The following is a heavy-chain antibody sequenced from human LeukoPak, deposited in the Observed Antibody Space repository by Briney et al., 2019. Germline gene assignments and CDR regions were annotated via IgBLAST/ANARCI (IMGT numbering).Heavy chain of an antibody. CDR2: ISSSGSTI. CDR1: GFTFSSYE. D-gene: IGHD3-16*01. J-gene: IGHJ3*02. V-gene: IGHV3-48*03. Sequence: PGGSLRLSCAASGFTFSSYEMNWVRQAPGKGLEWVSYISSSGSTIYYADSVKGRFTISRDNAKNSLYLQMNSLRADDTALYYCAREITYDYVWGNFHEDVFDIWGQGTMVTVSS. CDR3: AREITYDYVWGNFHEDVFDI.